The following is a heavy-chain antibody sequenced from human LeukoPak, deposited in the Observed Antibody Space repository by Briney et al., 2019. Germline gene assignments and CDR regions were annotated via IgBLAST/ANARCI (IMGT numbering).Heavy chain of an antibody. CDR2: ISSSGSYI. V-gene: IGHV3-21*01. Sequence: GGSLRLSCVASAFTFSSYSMNWVRQAPGKGLEWVSSISSSGSYIYYADSVKGRFTISRDNAKKSLYLQMNSLRAEDAAVYYCARDRLLEDRDYSYYYYMDVWGKGTTVTVSS. J-gene: IGHJ6*03. D-gene: IGHD1-1*01. CDR1: AFTFSSYS. CDR3: ARDRLLEDRDYSYYYYMDV.